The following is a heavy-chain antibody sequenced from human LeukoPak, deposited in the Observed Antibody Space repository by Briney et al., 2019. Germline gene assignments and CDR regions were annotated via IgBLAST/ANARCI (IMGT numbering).Heavy chain of an antibody. V-gene: IGHV1-2*02. Sequence: GASVKLSCTASGYTFNGYYMHWVRQAPGQGLEWMGWINPNSGGTNYAETFQGRVTITRDTSINTAYMELSRLRSDDTAVYYCARVADIMITFGGVIARGDYYYMDVWGKGTTVTISS. D-gene: IGHD3-16*02. CDR1: GYTFNGYY. J-gene: IGHJ6*03. CDR3: ARVADIMITFGGVIARGDYYYMDV. CDR2: INPNSGGT.